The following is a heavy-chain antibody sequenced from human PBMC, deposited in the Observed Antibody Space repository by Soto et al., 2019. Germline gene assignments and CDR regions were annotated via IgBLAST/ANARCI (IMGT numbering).Heavy chain of an antibody. V-gene: IGHV3-48*03. CDR2: ISSSGSTI. D-gene: IGHD3-22*01. J-gene: IGHJ4*02. Sequence: GGSLRLSCAASGFTFSSYEMNWVRQAPGKGLEWVSYISSSGSTIYYADSVKGRFTISRDNAKNSLYLQMNSLRAEDTAVYYCASRGVDYYDSSGYWGGDYWGQGTLVTVSS. CDR1: GFTFSSYE. CDR3: ASRGVDYYDSSGYWGGDY.